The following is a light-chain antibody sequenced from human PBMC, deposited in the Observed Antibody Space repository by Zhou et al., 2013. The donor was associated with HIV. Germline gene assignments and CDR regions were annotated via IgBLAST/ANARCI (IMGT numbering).Light chain of an antibody. Sequence: DIQMTQGPATLSASLGDRVSITCRASQAIHTWLAWYQQRPGRAPKVVISGASRLESGVPSRFSGSGVGTEFTLTISSLQPDDFGTYYCQQYDKYPWTFGQGTKVEV. CDR1: QAIHTW. V-gene: IGKV1-5*03. CDR3: QQYDKYPWT. CDR2: GAS. J-gene: IGKJ1*01.